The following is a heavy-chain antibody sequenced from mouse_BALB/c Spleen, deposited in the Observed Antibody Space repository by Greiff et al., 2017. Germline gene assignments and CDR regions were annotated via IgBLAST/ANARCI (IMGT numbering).Heavy chain of an antibody. CDR1: GYTFSSYW. Sequence: VQLQQSGAELMKPGASVKISCKATGYTFSSYWIEWVKQRPGHGLEWIGEILPGSGSTNYNEKFKGKATFTADTSSNTAYMQLSSLTSEDSAVYYCARRILLNAMDYWGQGTSVTVSS. CDR3: ARRILLNAMDY. CDR2: ILPGSGST. J-gene: IGHJ4*01. D-gene: IGHD1-1*01. V-gene: IGHV1-9*01.